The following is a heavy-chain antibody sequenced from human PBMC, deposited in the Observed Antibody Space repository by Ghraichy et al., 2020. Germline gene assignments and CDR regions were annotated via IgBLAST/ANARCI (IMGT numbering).Heavy chain of an antibody. CDR3: ARGSGGCSLELFDY. CDR2: INSDGSRT. CDR1: GFTFSSYW. J-gene: IGHJ4*02. Sequence: GGSLRLPCSASGFTFSSYWMHWVRQAPGKGLVWVSRINSDGSRTSYADSVKGRFTISRDNAKNTQYLQMNSLRAEDTAVYYCARGSGGCSLELFDYWGQGNLVTVSS. V-gene: IGHV3-74*01. D-gene: IGHD5-18*01.